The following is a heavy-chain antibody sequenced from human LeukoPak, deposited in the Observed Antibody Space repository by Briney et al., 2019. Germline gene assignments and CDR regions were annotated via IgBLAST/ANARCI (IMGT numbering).Heavy chain of an antibody. Sequence: GGSLRLSCAASGYTVSSNYMNWVRQAPGKGLEWVSVIYGGGNIYYADSVKGRFTISRDNSKNTLYLQMNSLRAEDTAVYYCARGAGYNYPYYFDYWGQGTLVTVSS. D-gene: IGHD5-24*01. CDR3: ARGAGYNYPYYFDY. CDR1: GYTVSSNY. CDR2: IYGGGNI. J-gene: IGHJ4*02. V-gene: IGHV3-53*01.